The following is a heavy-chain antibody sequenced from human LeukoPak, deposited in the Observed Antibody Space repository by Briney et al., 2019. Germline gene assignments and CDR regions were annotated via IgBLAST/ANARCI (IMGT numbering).Heavy chain of an antibody. CDR1: GYTFTDYY. CDR3: ARDGLSYTNPNNWFDP. J-gene: IGHJ5*02. V-gene: IGHV1-18*04. D-gene: IGHD2-2*02. Sequence: ASVKVSCKASGYTFTDYYMHWVRQAPGQGLEWMGWISAYNGDTNYTQNLQGRVTMTTDTSTDTAYMELRSLRSDDTAVYYCARDGLSYTNPNNWFDPWGQGTLVTVSS. CDR2: ISAYNGDT.